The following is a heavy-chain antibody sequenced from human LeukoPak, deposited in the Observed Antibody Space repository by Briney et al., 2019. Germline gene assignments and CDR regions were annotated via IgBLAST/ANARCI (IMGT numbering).Heavy chain of an antibody. CDR1: GGSISSSSYY. V-gene: IGHV4-39*07. J-gene: IGHJ4*02. CDR3: ARDVVGATTSLSFDY. Sequence: SETLSLTCTVSGGSISSSSYYWGWIRQPPGKGLEWIGSIYYSGSTYYNPSLKSRVTISVDTSKNQFSLKLSSVTAADTAVYYCARDVVGATTSLSFDYWGQGTLVTVSS. CDR2: IYYSGST. D-gene: IGHD1-26*01.